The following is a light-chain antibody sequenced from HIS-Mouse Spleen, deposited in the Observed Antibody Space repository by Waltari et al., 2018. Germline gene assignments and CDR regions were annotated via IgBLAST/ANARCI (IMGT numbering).Light chain of an antibody. CDR1: SSDVGGYNY. CDR3: SSYAGSNNLFV. CDR2: EVS. Sequence: QSALTQPPSASGSPGQSVTISCTGTSSDVGGYNYVSLYQQHPGKAPKLMIYEVSKRPSGVPDRFSGSKSGNTASLTVSGLQAEDEADYYCSSYAGSNNLFVFGTGTKVTVL. V-gene: IGLV2-8*01. J-gene: IGLJ1*01.